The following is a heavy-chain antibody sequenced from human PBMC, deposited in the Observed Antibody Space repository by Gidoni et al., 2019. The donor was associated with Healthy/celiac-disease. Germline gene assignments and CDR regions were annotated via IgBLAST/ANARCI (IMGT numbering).Heavy chain of an antibody. J-gene: IGHJ6*02. V-gene: IGHV3-33*01. D-gene: IGHD2-15*01. CDR3: ARDEVVVAATDYYYYGMDV. CDR2: IWYDGSNN. CDR1: GFTFSSYG. Sequence: QVQLVESGGGVVQPGRSLRLSCAASGFTFSSYGMPWVRQAPGTGLEWVAVIWYDGSNNYYADSVKGRFTISRDNSKNTLYLQMNSLRAEDTAVYYCARDEVVVAATDYYYYGMDVWGQGTTVTVSS.